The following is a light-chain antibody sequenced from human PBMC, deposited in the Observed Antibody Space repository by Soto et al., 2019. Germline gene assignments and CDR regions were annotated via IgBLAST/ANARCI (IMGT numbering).Light chain of an antibody. V-gene: IGLV2-14*01. CDR1: SSDVGAYNY. Sequence: QSALAQPASVSGSPGQSITISCTGASSDVGAYNYVSWYQQNPGKAPKRMIYDVSNRPSGISNRFSGSESGNTASLTISGLQAEDDADYYCTSYTSSSTYVFGNVTNVTV. CDR2: DVS. J-gene: IGLJ1*01. CDR3: TSYTSSSTYV.